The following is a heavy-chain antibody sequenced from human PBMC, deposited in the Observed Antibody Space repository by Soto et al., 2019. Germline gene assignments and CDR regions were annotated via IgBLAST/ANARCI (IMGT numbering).Heavy chain of an antibody. D-gene: IGHD3-3*01. Sequence: QVQLVQSGAEVKKPWASVTVSCKASGYTFTDHYIHWVRQAPGQGLEWMGWISPSSGGTYYAQKFQGGVTMTRDTSINTAYMEVTRPDDKVVYYCARGTQGYDFTWLDPWGQGTLVTVSS. CDR2: ISPSSGGT. V-gene: IGHV1-2*02. J-gene: IGHJ5*02. CDR1: GYTFTDHY. CDR3: ARGTQGYDFTWLDP.